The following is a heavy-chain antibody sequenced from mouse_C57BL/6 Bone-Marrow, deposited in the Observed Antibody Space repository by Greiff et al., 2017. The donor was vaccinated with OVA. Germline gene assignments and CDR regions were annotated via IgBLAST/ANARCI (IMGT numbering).Heavy chain of an antibody. CDR1: GYTFTSYW. V-gene: IGHV1-59*01. J-gene: IGHJ2*01. CDR2: IDPSDSYT. Sequence: QVQLQQPGAELVRPGTSVKLSCKASGYTFTSYWMHWVKQRPGQGLEWIGVIDPSDSYTNYNQKFKGKATLTVDTSSSTAYMELRSLTSEDSAVYFCARSRGTTVVDYWGQGTTLTVSS. D-gene: IGHD1-1*01. CDR3: ARSRGTTVVDY.